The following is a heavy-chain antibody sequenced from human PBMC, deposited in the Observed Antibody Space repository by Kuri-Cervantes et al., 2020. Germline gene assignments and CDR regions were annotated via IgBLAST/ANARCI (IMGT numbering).Heavy chain of an antibody. D-gene: IGHD2-15*01. CDR1: GGSFSDYY. V-gene: IGHV4-59*01. J-gene: IGHJ6*02. CDR2: IYYSGST. Sequence: SQTLSLTCAVYGGSFSDYYWSWIRQPPGKGLEWIGYIYYSGSTNYNPSLKSRVTISVDTSKNQFSLKLSSVTAADTAVYYCARGAPQYCSGGSCFYYYYYGMDVWGQGTTVTVSS. CDR3: ARGAPQYCSGGSCFYYYYYGMDV.